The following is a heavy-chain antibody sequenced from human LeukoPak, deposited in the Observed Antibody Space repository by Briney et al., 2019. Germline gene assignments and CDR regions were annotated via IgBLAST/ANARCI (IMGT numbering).Heavy chain of an antibody. CDR2: IKQDGSEK. V-gene: IGHV3-7*01. J-gene: IGHJ4*02. CDR1: GFTFSSYW. CDR3: ARDPTDY. Sequence: PGGSLRLSCVASGFTFSSYWMSWVRQAPGKGLEWVANIKQDGSEKYYVDSVKGRFTISRDNAKNSLYLQMNSLRAEDTAVYYCARDPTDYWGQGTLVTVSS.